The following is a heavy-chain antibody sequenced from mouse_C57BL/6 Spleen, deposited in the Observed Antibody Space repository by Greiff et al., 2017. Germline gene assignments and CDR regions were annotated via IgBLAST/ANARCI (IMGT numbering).Heavy chain of an antibody. J-gene: IGHJ4*01. CDR3: ARGGNAMDY. CDR2: ITPSTGGT. Sequence: VQLQQSGPELVKPGASVKISCKASGYSFTGYYMNWVKQSPEKSLEWIGEITPSTGGTTYNQKFKAKATLTVDKSSSTAYMQLKSLTSEDSAVYYCARGGNAMDYWGQGTSVTVSS. V-gene: IGHV1-42*01. CDR1: GYSFTGYY.